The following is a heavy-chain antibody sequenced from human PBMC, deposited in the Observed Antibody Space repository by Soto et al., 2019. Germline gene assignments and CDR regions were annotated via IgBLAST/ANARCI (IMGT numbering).Heavy chain of an antibody. Sequence: QVQLVQSGAEVKKPGASVKVSCKASGYTFTSYGISWVRQAPGQGLEWMGWISAYNGNTNYAQKLQGRVTMTTDTSTSTAYMELRSLRSDDTAVYYCARSEYYDILTGHRGDAFDIWGQGTMVTVSS. CDR1: GYTFTSYG. D-gene: IGHD3-9*01. V-gene: IGHV1-18*01. CDR3: ARSEYYDILTGHRGDAFDI. CDR2: ISAYNGNT. J-gene: IGHJ3*02.